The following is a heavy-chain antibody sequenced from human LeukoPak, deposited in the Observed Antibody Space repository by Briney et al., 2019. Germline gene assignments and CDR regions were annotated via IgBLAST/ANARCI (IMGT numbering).Heavy chain of an antibody. CDR1: GGSFTDYY. CDR2: IYTSGST. J-gene: IGHJ4*02. D-gene: IGHD4-17*01. V-gene: IGHV4-59*10. CDR3: ARCSLGDYSSFDY. Sequence: SETLSLTCAVYGGSFTDYYWSWIRQPAGKGLEWIGRIYTSGSTNYNPSLKSRVTMSVDTSKNQFSLKLSSVTAADTAVYYCARCSLGDYSSFDYWGQGTLVTVSS.